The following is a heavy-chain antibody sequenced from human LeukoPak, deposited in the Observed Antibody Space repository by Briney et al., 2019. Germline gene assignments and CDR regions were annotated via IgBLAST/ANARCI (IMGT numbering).Heavy chain of an antibody. Sequence: GGSLRLSCAASGYTFSSYSRNWVRQAPGRGLEWVSSISSSSNYIYYVDSVKGRFTISRDNAKNSLFLQMNSLRAEDTAVYFCARSKPWGYCSGGSCYPTYYYYYYMDVWGKGTTVTVSS. CDR1: GYTFSSYS. V-gene: IGHV3-21*01. CDR2: ISSSSNYI. J-gene: IGHJ6*03. D-gene: IGHD2-15*01. CDR3: ARSKPWGYCSGGSCYPTYYYYYYMDV.